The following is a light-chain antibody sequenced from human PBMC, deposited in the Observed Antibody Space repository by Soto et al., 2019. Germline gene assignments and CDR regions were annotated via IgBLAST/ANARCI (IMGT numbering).Light chain of an antibody. CDR3: QQFGGSPAWT. CDR1: ESVISRS. Sequence: EIVLTQSPGTLSLSPGERATLSCRASESVISRSLAWYQQKPGQAPRLLIYATSSRATGTPDRFIGSGSGTDFTLTVSRLEPEDFAVYYCQQFGGSPAWTFGQGTKVEIK. V-gene: IGKV3-20*01. J-gene: IGKJ1*01. CDR2: ATS.